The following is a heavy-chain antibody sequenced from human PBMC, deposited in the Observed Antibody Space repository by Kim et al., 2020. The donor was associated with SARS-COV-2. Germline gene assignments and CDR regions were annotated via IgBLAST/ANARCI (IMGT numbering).Heavy chain of an antibody. Sequence: GGSLRLSCAASGFTFASYSMNWVRQAPGKGLEWVSYISSGSSTIYYADSVKGRFTISSDNAKNSLYLQMNSLRDEDTAVYYCARLKQPLAVSNQEDWFDPCGQGTLGTVSS. J-gene: IGHJ5*02. D-gene: IGHD2-15*01. V-gene: IGHV3-48*02. CDR2: ISSGSSTI. CDR3: ARLKQPLAVSNQEDWFDP. CDR1: GFTFASYS.